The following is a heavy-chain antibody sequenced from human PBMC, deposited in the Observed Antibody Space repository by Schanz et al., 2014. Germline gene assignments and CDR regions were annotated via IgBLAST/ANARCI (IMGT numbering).Heavy chain of an antibody. CDR1: GFTLSNYA. Sequence: EVQLVESGGGLVQPGGSLRLSCAAPGFTLSNYAMHWVRQTPDKGLEWVSGLSANGDSTFYSSSVKGRFTISRDISKNTLYLQMGSVRAEDVAVYYCARKSLVSAHYDSWGQGTLVTVSS. V-gene: IGHV3-64*01. CDR3: ARKSLVSAHYDS. CDR2: LSANGDST. J-gene: IGHJ4*02. D-gene: IGHD2-21*01.